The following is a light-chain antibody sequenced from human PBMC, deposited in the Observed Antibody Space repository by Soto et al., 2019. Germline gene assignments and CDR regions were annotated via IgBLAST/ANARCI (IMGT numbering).Light chain of an antibody. CDR3: QQYGSSPH. V-gene: IGKV3-20*01. CDR2: GAS. CDR1: QSVSSSY. J-gene: IGKJ4*01. Sequence: EIVLTQSPGTLSLSPGERATLSCRASQSVSSSYLAWYQQKSGQAPRLLIYGASSRATGIPDRFSGSGSGTDFTLTISRLEPEDFAVYYCQQYGSSPHFGGGTKVEIK.